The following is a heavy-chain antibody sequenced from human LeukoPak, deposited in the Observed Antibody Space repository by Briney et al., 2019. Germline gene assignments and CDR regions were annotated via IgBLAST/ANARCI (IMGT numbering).Heavy chain of an antibody. CDR3: ARLDDVWSDPYQTYYMDD. J-gene: IGHJ6*03. CDR1: GYSFTSYW. V-gene: IGHV5-51*01. Sequence: GESLMISCKGSGYSFTSYWIGWVRQLPGKGLEGMGIIYPGDSDTRYSPSFQGQVTISADKSNSTAYLQWSNLKASDTAMYYCARLDDVWSDPYQTYYMDDWGKGTTVTVSS. D-gene: IGHD3-3*01. CDR2: IYPGDSDT.